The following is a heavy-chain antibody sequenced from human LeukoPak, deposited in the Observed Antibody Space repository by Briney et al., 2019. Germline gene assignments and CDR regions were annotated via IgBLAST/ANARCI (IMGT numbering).Heavy chain of an antibody. V-gene: IGHV3-21*01. J-gene: IGHJ4*02. D-gene: IGHD6-19*01. CDR3: AKDRGELQWLDDY. CDR1: GFTFSSYS. CDR2: ISSSSSYI. Sequence: GGSLRLSCAASGFTFSSYSMNWVRQAPGKGLEWVSSISSSSSYIYYADSVKGRFTISRDTSKNTLYLQMNSLRAEDTAVYYCAKDRGELQWLDDYWGQGTLVTVSS.